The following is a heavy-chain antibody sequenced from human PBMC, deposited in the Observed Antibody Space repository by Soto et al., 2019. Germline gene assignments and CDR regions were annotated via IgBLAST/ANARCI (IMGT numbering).Heavy chain of an antibody. CDR1: GFTFSSYG. CDR2: ISYDGSNE. D-gene: IGHD3-22*01. CDR3: GKDTYYHDSSGYYVFDY. J-gene: IGHJ4*02. V-gene: IGHV3-30*18. Sequence: QVQLVESGGGVVQPGRSLRLSCAASGFTFSSYGIHWVRQAPGKGLEWVAGISYDGSNEYYADSVKGRFTISRDNSKNALYRQMNSLRAEDTAVYYCGKDTYYHDSSGYYVFDYWGQGTLVTVSS.